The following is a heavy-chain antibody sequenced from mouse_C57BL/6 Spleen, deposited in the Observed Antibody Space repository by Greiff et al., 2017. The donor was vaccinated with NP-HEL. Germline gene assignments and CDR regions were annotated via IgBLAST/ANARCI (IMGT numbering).Heavy chain of an antibody. D-gene: IGHD2-4*01. CDR3: ALYYDYDGRMFAY. CDR2: IHPSDSDT. CDR1: GYTFTSYW. J-gene: IGHJ3*01. Sequence: QVQLQQPGAELVKPGASVKVSCKASGYTFTSYWMHWVKQRPGQGLEWIGRIHPSDSDTNYNQKFKGKATLTVDKSSSPAYMQLSSLTSEDSAVYYCALYYDYDGRMFAYWGQGTLVTVSA. V-gene: IGHV1-74*01.